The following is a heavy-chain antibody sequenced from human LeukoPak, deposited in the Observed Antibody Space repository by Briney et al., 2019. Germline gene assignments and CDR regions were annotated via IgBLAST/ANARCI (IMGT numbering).Heavy chain of an antibody. CDR2: MYYSGST. V-gene: IGHV4-39*01. J-gene: IGHJ4*02. D-gene: IGHD6-6*01. Sequence: PSETLSLTCTVSGGSISSSTYYWGWIRQPPGKGLEWIGTMYYSGSTYYNPSLKSQVTMSVDTSNNQFSLKLSSVTAADTAVYYCARQPEFSRSSNDSWGQGTLVTVSS. CDR1: GGSISSSTYY. CDR3: ARQPEFSRSSNDS.